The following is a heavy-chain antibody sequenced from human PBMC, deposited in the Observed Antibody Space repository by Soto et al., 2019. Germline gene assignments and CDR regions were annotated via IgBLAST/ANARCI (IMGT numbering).Heavy chain of an antibody. J-gene: IGHJ6*02. V-gene: IGHV1-69*06. CDR3: ARGRKPVYTITTSLVDYYYFVMAV. Sequence: GASVKVSCKASGGTFSSYAISWVRQAPGQGLQWMGGIIPIFGTATYAKKFQGRVTITAEKSTSTAYMELSSLRVEDTAVYYCARGRKPVYTITTSLVDYYYFVMAVWGQGTTVTVSS. D-gene: IGHD4-4*01. CDR2: IIPIFGTA. CDR1: GGTFSSYA.